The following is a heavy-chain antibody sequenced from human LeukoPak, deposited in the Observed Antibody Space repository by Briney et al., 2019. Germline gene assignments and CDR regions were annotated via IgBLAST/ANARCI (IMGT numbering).Heavy chain of an antibody. Sequence: RASVKVSCKASGYTFTGYYMHWVRQAPGQGLEWMGIINPSGGSTNYAQKFQGRVTMTRDTSTSTVYMELSSLRSEDTAVYYCARGPRITLVRGGQWYYYMDVWGKGTTVTISS. CDR1: GYTFTGYY. V-gene: IGHV1-46*01. CDR3: ARGPRITLVRGGQWYYYMDV. J-gene: IGHJ6*03. CDR2: INPSGGST. D-gene: IGHD3-10*01.